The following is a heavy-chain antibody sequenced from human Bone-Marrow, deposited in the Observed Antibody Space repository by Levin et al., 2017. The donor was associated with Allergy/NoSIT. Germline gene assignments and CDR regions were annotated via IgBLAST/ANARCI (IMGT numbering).Heavy chain of an antibody. CDR3: ARVGIAAAGTLFDY. Sequence: SETLSLTCTVSGGSISSYYWSWIRQPPGKGLEWIGYIYYSGSTNYNPSLKSRVTISVDTSKNQFSLKLSSVTAADTAVYYCARVGIAAAGTLFDYWGQGTLVTVSS. CDR1: GGSISSYY. J-gene: IGHJ4*02. D-gene: IGHD6-13*01. V-gene: IGHV4-59*01. CDR2: IYYSGST.